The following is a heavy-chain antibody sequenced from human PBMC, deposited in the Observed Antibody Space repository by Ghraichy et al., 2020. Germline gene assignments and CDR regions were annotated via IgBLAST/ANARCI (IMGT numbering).Heavy chain of an antibody. CDR1: GGSISSYY. CDR2: IYYSGST. D-gene: IGHD6-19*01. J-gene: IGHJ4*02. CDR3: ARTHIKEAVAGYFDY. V-gene: IGHV4-59*01. Sequence: SETLSLTCTVSGGSISSYYWSWIRQPPGKGLEWIGYIYYSGSTNYNPSLKSRVTISVDTSKNQFSLKLSSVTAADTAVYYCARTHIKEAVAGYFDYWGQGTLVTVSS.